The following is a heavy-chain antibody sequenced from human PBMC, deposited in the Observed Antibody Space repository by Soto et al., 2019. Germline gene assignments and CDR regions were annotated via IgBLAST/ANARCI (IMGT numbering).Heavy chain of an antibody. Sequence: GGSLRLSCAASGFTFITYGMHWVRQAPGKGLEWVASIKQDGREKYYVDSVKGRFTISRDNAKNSLSLQMNSLRAEDTAVYYCARDLKGYYFDYWGQGTLVTVSS. CDR2: IKQDGREK. V-gene: IGHV3-7*01. CDR1: GFTFITYG. J-gene: IGHJ4*02. CDR3: ARDLKGYYFDY.